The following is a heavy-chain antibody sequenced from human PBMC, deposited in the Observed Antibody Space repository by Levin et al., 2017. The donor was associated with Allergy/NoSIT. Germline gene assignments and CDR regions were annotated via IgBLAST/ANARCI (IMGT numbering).Heavy chain of an antibody. D-gene: IGHD1-26*01. J-gene: IGHJ4*02. CDR3: ASVSGSYGY. V-gene: IGHV3-30-3*01. CDR1: GFTFSSYA. CDR2: ISYDGSNK. Sequence: GESLKISCAASGFTFSSYAMHWVRQAPGKGLEWVAVISYDGSNKYYADSVKGRFTISRDNSKNTLYLQMNSLRAEDTAVYYCASVSGSYGYWGQGTLVTVSS.